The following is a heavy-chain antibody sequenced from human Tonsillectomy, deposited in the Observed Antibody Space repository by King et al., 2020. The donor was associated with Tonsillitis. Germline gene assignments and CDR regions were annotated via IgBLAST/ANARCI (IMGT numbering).Heavy chain of an antibody. J-gene: IGHJ4*02. V-gene: IGHV3-30*04. CDR2: ISYDGSDK. CDR1: GFTFSIYA. D-gene: IGHD4-17*01. CDR3: ARTPYGDYYFDY. Sequence: GQLVQSGGGVVQTGRSLRLSCAASGFTFSIYAMHWVRQAPGKGLEWVAVISYDGSDKYYADSVKGRFTISRDNSKNTLYLQMNSLRAEDTAVYYCARTPYGDYYFDYWGQGTLVTVSS.